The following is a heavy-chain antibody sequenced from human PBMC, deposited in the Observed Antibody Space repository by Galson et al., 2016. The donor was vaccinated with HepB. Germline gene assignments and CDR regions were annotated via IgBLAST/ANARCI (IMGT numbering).Heavy chain of an antibody. CDR3: ARVRSPYSNYAPLDY. V-gene: IGHV3-21*01. CDR2: IIRTSDYI. D-gene: IGHD4-11*01. Sequence: SLRLSCAGSGFTFSTSGLSWVRQAPGRGLEWVSSIIRTSDYISYADSVKGRFTISRDNAKNSLYLQMNRLRAEDSAVYYCARVRSPYSNYAPLDYWGQGTLVTVSS. CDR1: GFTFSTSG. J-gene: IGHJ4*02.